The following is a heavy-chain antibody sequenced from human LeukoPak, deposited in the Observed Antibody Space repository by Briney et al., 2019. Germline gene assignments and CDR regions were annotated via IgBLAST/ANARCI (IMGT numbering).Heavy chain of an antibody. CDR3: AMTYYYDSCLHYFDY. CDR1: GDSISSNSYY. J-gene: IGHJ4*02. CDR2: IYYSGST. D-gene: IGHD3-22*01. Sequence: PSETLSLTCTVSGDSISSNSYYWGWIRQTPGKGLEWIGSIYYSGSTYYNPSLKSRVTISVDTSKNQFSLKLSSVTAADTAVYYCAMTYYYDSCLHYFDYWGQGTLVTVSS. V-gene: IGHV4-39*01.